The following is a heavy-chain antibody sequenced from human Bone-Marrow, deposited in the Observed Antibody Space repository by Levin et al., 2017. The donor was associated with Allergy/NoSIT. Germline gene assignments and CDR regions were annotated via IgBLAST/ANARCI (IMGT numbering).Heavy chain of an antibody. CDR2: RSYSGTN. J-gene: IGHJ4*02. CDR1: GDSMTSSADY. Sequence: RASETLSLTCTVSGDSMTSSADYWSWVRQPAGKGLEWIGSRSYSGTNFYNPSLNSRLSISIDASKKEFSLRLRSVTVADTAVYFCARVVATPAAQVLAFLFDNWGQGTLVTVSS. CDR3: ARVVATPAAQVLAFLFDN. V-gene: IGHV4-30-4*01. D-gene: IGHD2-2*01.